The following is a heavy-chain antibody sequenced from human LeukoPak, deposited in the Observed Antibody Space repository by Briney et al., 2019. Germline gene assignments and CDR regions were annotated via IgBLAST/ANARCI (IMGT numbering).Heavy chain of an antibody. V-gene: IGHV1-2*02. Sequence: ASVKVSCKASGGTFSSYAISWVRQAPGQGLEWMGWINPNSGGTNYAQKFQGRATMTRDTSISTAYMELSRLRSDDTAVYYCASLLGYCSGGSCSPYYFDYWGQGTLVTVSS. J-gene: IGHJ4*02. CDR3: ASLLGYCSGGSCSPYYFDY. D-gene: IGHD2-15*01. CDR1: GGTFSSYA. CDR2: INPNSGGT.